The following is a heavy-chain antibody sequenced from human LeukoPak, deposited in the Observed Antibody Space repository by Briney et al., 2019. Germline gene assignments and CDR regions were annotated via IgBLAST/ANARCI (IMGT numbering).Heavy chain of an antibody. Sequence: PGGSLRLSCAASGFTFSEYYMNWVRQAPGKGLEWVSSISGSSTYIYYADSVQGRFTISRDNAKNSLYLQMNSLRAEDTAVYYCARDLSRGADYWGQGTLVTVSS. CDR2: ISGSSTYI. V-gene: IGHV3-21*01. CDR1: GFTFSEYY. J-gene: IGHJ4*02. CDR3: ARDLSRGADY. D-gene: IGHD4/OR15-4a*01.